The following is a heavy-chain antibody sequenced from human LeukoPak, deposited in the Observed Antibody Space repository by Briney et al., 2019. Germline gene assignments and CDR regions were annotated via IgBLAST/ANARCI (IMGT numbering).Heavy chain of an antibody. D-gene: IGHD1-26*01. V-gene: IGHV3-23*01. CDR1: GFTFSDYA. CDR3: AKSGSYPGGYYYYMDV. CDR2: ISGGGGST. Sequence: GGSLRLSCAASGFTFSDYAMMWVRQAPGQGLEWVSAISGGGGSTFYADSVKGRFTIARDNSQFTLSLQMSSLRAEDTALYYCAKSGSYPGGYYYYMDVWGKGTTVTVSS. J-gene: IGHJ6*03.